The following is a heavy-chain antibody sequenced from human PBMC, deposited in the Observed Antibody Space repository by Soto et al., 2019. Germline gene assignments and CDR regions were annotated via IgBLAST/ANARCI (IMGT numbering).Heavy chain of an antibody. V-gene: IGHV3-23*01. D-gene: IGHD5-18*01. CDR2: ISGSGGST. Sequence: GGSLRLSCAASGFTFSSYAMSWVRQAPGKGLEWVSAISGSGGSTYYADSVKGRFTISRDNSKNTLYLQMNSLRAEDTAVYYCAKDLRYIYGLQVVFDYWGQGTLVTVSS. J-gene: IGHJ4*02. CDR1: GFTFSSYA. CDR3: AKDLRYIYGLQVVFDY.